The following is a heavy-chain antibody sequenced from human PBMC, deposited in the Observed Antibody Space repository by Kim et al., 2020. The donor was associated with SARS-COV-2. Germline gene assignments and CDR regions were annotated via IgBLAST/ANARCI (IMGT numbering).Heavy chain of an antibody. V-gene: IGHV1-3*04. J-gene: IGHJ4*02. Sequence: ASVKVSCKASGSTFTNYAIHWVRQAPGQRLEWMGWINTYNANTKYSQRFQGRVTITRDTSASTAYMELSRLRSEDTAVYYCASNVHQYYYDSSGYYDYWGQGTLVTVSS. D-gene: IGHD3-22*01. CDR3: ASNVHQYYYDSSGYYDY. CDR1: GSTFTNYA. CDR2: INTYNANT.